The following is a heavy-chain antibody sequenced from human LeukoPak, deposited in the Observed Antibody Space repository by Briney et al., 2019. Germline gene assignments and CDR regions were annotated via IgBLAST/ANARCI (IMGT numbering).Heavy chain of an antibody. CDR2: IYTSGST. CDR3: ARDRSVYYCYYMDV. CDR1: GGSISSYY. Sequence: PSETLSLTCTVSGGSISSYYWSWVRQPAGKGLEWIGRIYTSGSTNYNPSLKSRVTMSVDTYKNQFSLKLSSVTAADTAVYYCARDRSVYYCYYMDVWGKGTTVTVSS. J-gene: IGHJ6*03. V-gene: IGHV4-4*07. D-gene: IGHD3-16*02.